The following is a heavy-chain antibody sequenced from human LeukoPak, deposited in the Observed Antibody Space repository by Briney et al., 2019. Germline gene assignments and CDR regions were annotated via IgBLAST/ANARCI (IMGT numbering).Heavy chain of an antibody. J-gene: IGHJ3*02. D-gene: IGHD2-21*01. Sequence: PGRSLRLSCAASGFTFSSYDMHWVRQAPGKGLEWVAVIWYDGSNKYYADSVKGRFTISRDISKNTLYLQMNSLRAEDTAVFYCARVVNRVAFDIWGLGTVVAVSS. CDR1: GFTFSSYD. CDR3: ARVVNRVAFDI. CDR2: IWYDGSNK. V-gene: IGHV3-33*01.